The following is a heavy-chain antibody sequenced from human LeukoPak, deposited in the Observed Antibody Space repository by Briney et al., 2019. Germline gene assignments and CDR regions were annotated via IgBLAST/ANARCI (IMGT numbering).Heavy chain of an antibody. CDR2: ISGSGGST. J-gene: IGHJ4*02. D-gene: IGHD3-10*01. V-gene: IGHV3-23*01. CDR3: AKDQRLDYYGSGSLDY. Sequence: PGGSLRLSCAASGFTFSSYAMSWVRQAPGKGLEWVSGISGSGGSTYYADSVKGRFTISRDNSKNTLYLQMNSLRDEDTAVYYCAKDQRLDYYGSGSLDYWGQGTLVTVSS. CDR1: GFTFSSYA.